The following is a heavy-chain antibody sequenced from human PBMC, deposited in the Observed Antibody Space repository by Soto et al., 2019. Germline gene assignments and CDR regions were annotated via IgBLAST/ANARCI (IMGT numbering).Heavy chain of an antibody. CDR1: GGSISSYY. CDR2: IYYSGST. J-gene: IGHJ5*02. Sequence: PSETLSLTCTVSGGSISSYYWSWIRQPPGKGLEWIGYIYYSGSTNYNPSLKSRVTISVDTSKNQFSLKLSSVTAADTAVYYCARLDYDFCSGSFDPWGQGTLVTGSS. D-gene: IGHD3-3*01. V-gene: IGHV4-59*08. CDR3: ARLDYDFCSGSFDP.